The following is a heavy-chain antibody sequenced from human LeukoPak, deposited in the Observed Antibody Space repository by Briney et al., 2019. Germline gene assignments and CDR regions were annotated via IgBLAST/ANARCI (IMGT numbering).Heavy chain of an antibody. Sequence: GGSLRLSCAASGFTFSSYWMHWVRQAPGKGLVWVSRINSDGGSTSYADSVKGRFAISRDNAKNTLDLQMNSLRAEDTAVYYCARSRGLLLPDYWGQGTLVTVSS. D-gene: IGHD3-22*01. V-gene: IGHV3-74*01. CDR2: INSDGGST. CDR1: GFTFSSYW. CDR3: ARSRGLLLPDY. J-gene: IGHJ4*02.